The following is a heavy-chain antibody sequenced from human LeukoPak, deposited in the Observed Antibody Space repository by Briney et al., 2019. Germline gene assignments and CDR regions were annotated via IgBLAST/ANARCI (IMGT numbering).Heavy chain of an antibody. Sequence: TGGSLRLSCAASGFTFSSYAMSWVRQAPGKGLEWVSTISGSGGGTFYADSVKGRFTISRDNSKNTVYVQMNSLRAEDTAVYYCAKSPSVPSLLKASDWYFDLWGRGTLVTVSS. CDR1: GFTFSSYA. J-gene: IGHJ2*01. CDR2: ISGSGGGT. V-gene: IGHV3-23*01. CDR3: AKSPSVPSLLKASDWYFDL. D-gene: IGHD3-10*01.